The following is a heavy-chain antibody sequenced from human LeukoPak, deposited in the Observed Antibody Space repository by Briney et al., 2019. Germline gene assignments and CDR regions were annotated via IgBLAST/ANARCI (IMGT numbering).Heavy chain of an antibody. CDR2: INPNSGGT. V-gene: IGHV1-2*02. CDR1: GYTFTSYY. D-gene: IGHD2-21*02. CDR3: ARGVHIVVVTVDY. Sequence: ASVKVSCKASGYTFTSYYMHWVRQAPGQGLEWMGWINPNSGGTNYAQKFQGRVTMTRDTSISTAYMELSRLRSDDTAVYYCARGVHIVVVTVDYWGQGTLVTVSS. J-gene: IGHJ4*02.